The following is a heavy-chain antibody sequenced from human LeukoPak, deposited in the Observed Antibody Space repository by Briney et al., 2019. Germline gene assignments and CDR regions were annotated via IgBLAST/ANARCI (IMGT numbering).Heavy chain of an antibody. CDR3: ATAIVGATDY. D-gene: IGHD1-26*01. Sequence: PGGSLRLSCAASGFTFNSYGMHWVRQAPGKGLEWVAVISYDGSNKYYADSVKGRFTISRDNSKNTLYLQMNSLRAEDTAVYYCATAIVGATDYWGQGTLVTVSS. CDR2: ISYDGSNK. V-gene: IGHV3-30*03. J-gene: IGHJ4*02. CDR1: GFTFNSYG.